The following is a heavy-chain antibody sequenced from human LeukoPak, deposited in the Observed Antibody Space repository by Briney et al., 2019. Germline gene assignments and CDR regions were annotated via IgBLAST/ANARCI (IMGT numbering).Heavy chain of an antibody. CDR1: GYTFTSYS. D-gene: IGHD3-9*01. CDR3: GRVVTGYYRLDP. V-gene: IGHV1-18*01. CDR2: VSTTNDKA. J-gene: IGHJ5*02. Sequence: ASVKVSCKASGYTFTSYSFSWVRQAPGRGLEWMGWVSTTNDKANYAQKLQGRVTMTTDTSTSTAYMELRSLSSDDTAVYYCGRVVTGYYRLDPWGLGTLVTVSS.